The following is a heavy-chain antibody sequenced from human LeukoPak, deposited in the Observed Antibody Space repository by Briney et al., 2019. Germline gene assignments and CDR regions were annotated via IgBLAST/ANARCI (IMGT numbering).Heavy chain of an antibody. CDR3: ARRYCSGGSCYLDY. V-gene: IGHV3-23*01. CDR1: EFTFKNFD. J-gene: IGHJ4*02. D-gene: IGHD2-15*01. CDR2: ISSNGGST. Sequence: PGRSLRLSCAASEFTFKNFDMSWVRQAPGKGLEWVSTISSNGGSTFYADSGKGRFTISTDNSKNTVYLHMNSLRAEDTAVYYCARRYCSGGSCYLDYWGQGTLVTVSS.